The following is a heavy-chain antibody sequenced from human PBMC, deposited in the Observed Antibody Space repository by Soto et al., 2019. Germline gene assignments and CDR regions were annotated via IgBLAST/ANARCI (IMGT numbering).Heavy chain of an antibody. V-gene: IGHV4-59*06. CDR1: GGSSSSYY. D-gene: IGHD2-15*01. Sequence: SETLSLTCTVSGGSSSSYYWSWIRQHPGKGLEWIGYIYNSGSTYYNPSLKSRVTMSVDTSKNQFSLKLNSVTAADTAVYYCARGSSYCSGGSCYFFDYWGHGTLVTVS. CDR3: ARGSSYCSGGSCYFFDY. CDR2: IYNSGST. J-gene: IGHJ4*01.